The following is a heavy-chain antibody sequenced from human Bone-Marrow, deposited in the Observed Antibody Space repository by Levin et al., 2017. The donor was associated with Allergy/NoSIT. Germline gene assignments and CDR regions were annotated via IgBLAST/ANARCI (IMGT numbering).Heavy chain of an antibody. J-gene: IGHJ4*02. CDR1: GFTFDDYG. V-gene: IGHV3-20*04. D-gene: IGHD1-26*01. CDR2: INWNGGST. CDR3: ARDPLGATGGYYFDY. Sequence: SCAASGFTFDDYGMSWVRQAPGKGLEWVSGINWNGGSTGYADSVKGRFIISRDNAKNSLYLQVNSLGAEDTALYYCARDPLGATGGYYFDYWGQGTLVTVSS.